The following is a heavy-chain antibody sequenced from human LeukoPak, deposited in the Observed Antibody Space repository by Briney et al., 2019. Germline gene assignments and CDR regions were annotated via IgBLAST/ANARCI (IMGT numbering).Heavy chain of an antibody. CDR2: INHSGST. V-gene: IGHV4-34*01. CDR3: AVIPHRDSSSWYSDY. J-gene: IGHJ4*02. D-gene: IGHD6-13*01. CDR1: GGSFSGYY. Sequence: TSGTLSLTCAVYGGSFSGYYWSWIRQPPGKGLEWIGEINHSGSTNYNPSLKSRVTISVDTSKNQFSLKLSSVTAADTAVFYCAVIPHRDSSSWYSDYWGQGTLVTVSS.